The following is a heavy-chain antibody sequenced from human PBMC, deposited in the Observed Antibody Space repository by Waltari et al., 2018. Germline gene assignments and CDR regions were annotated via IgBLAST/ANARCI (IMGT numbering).Heavy chain of an antibody. D-gene: IGHD3-22*01. CDR2: ITWDGGDT. Sequence: EVHLVDSGGGVVRPGGSLRLPCCPFGFNFYYYGCSWVRQVPGKGLEWVSGITWDGGDTGYADFVKGRFTISRDNAKNSLFLQMDSLRAEDTALYFCARIQFYDNNDYRYFDYWGQGTLVTVSS. CDR1: GFNFYYYG. J-gene: IGHJ4*02. V-gene: IGHV3-20*04. CDR3: ARIQFYDNNDYRYFDY.